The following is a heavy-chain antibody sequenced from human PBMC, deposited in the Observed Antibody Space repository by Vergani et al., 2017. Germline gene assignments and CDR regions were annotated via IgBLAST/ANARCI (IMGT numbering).Heavy chain of an antibody. D-gene: IGHD3-9*01. J-gene: IGHJ4*02. CDR1: GYTFTGYY. CDR2: INPNSGGT. Sequence: QVQLVQSGAEVKKPGASVKVSCKASGYTFTGYYMHWVRQAPGQGLEWMGWINPNSGGTNYAQKFKGRVTMTRDTSISKTYMELSRLGSDDTAVYYCARALYFDRLHYCGYWGRGTLVTVSS. CDR3: ARALYFDRLHYCGY. V-gene: IGHV1-2*02.